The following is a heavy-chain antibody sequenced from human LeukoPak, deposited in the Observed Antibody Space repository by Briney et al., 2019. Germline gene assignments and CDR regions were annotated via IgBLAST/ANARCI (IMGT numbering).Heavy chain of an antibody. CDR1: GFTFNNYA. J-gene: IGHJ4*02. CDR2: ITNDGRST. CDR3: ERDRGPYCGGDCFNYYFDY. D-gene: IGHD2-21*02. Sequence: GGSRRLSCAASGFTFNNYAMHWVRQAPGKGLEYVAAITNDGRSTYYADSVKGRFTISRDSSRNTLFLQMGSLRAEDMGVYYCERDRGPYCGGDCFNYYFDYWGQGTLVTVSS. V-gene: IGHV3-64*02.